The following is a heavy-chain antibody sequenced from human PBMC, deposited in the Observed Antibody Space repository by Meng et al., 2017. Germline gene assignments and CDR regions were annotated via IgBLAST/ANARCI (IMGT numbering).Heavy chain of an antibody. CDR3: ATVLVGAFDI. D-gene: IGHD1-26*01. J-gene: IGHJ3*02. Sequence: LSLTCAASGFTVSSNYMSWVRQAPGKGLEWVSSISSSSYIYYADSVKGRFTISRDNAKNSLYLQMNSLRAEDTAVYYCATVLVGAFDIWGQGTMVTVSS. CDR2: ISSSSYI. V-gene: IGHV3-69-1*01. CDR1: GFTVSSNY.